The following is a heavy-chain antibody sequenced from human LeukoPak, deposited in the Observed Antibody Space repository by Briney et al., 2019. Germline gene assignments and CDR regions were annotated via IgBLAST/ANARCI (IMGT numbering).Heavy chain of an antibody. CDR3: ALLGTTVEQFDY. CDR2: IWYDGSNK. V-gene: IGHV3-33*01. CDR1: GFTFSSYG. Sequence: GGSLRLSCAASGFTFSSYGMHWVRQAPGKGLEWVAVIWYDGSNKYYADSVKGRFTISRDNSKNTLYLQMNSLRDEDTAVYYCALLGTTVEQFDYWGQGTLVTVSS. D-gene: IGHD4-23*01. J-gene: IGHJ4*02.